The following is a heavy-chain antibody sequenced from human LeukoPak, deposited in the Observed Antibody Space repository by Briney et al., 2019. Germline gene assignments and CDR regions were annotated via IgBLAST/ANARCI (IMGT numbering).Heavy chain of an antibody. D-gene: IGHD6-6*01. J-gene: IGHJ6*02. V-gene: IGHV3-7*03. Sequence: GSLRLSCAASRFTFSSYWMSWVRQAPGKGLEWVANIKQDGSEKYYVDSVKGRFTISRDNAKNSLYLQMNSLRAEDTAVYYCASQYSSSSHYYYGMDVWGQGTTVTVSS. CDR3: ASQYSSSSHYYYGMDV. CDR2: IKQDGSEK. CDR1: RFTFSSYW.